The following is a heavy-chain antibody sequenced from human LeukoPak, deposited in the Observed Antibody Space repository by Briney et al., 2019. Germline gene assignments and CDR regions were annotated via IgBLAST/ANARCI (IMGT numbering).Heavy chain of an antibody. CDR3: ARTGHDYGDYPYYFDY. CDR1: EYSFTTYW. Sequence: GESLKISCKGSEYSFTTYWIAWVRQMPGKGLEWMGIIYPGDSDTRYSPSFQGQVTISADKSISTAYLQWSSLKASDTAMYYCARTGHDYGDYPYYFDYWGQGTLVTVSS. J-gene: IGHJ4*02. V-gene: IGHV5-51*01. CDR2: IYPGDSDT. D-gene: IGHD4-17*01.